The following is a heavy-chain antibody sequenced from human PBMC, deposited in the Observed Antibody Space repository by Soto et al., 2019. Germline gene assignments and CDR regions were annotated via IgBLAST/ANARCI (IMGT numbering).Heavy chain of an antibody. CDR1: GYIFTNYW. J-gene: IGHJ4*02. D-gene: IGHD6-13*01. CDR3: ARHGSAPYSTTWYGDY. CDR2: TWPGHSDT. V-gene: IGHV5-51*01. Sequence: EVQLVQSGAELKKPGESLKISCKGSGYIFTNYWIAWVRQMPGKGLEWMGITWPGHSDTKYSPSFQGQVTISVDESISTAYLQWSSLKASDTAMYYCARHGSAPYSTTWYGDYWGQGTLVTVSS.